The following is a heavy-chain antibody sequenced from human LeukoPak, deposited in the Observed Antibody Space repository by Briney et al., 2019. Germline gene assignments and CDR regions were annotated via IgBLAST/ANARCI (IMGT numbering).Heavy chain of an antibody. J-gene: IGHJ4*02. D-gene: IGHD4-17*01. CDR2: IIPIFGTA. CDR1: GGTFSSYA. Sequence: SVTVSCKASGGTFSSYAISWVRQAPGQGLEWMGGIIPIFGTANYAQKFQGRVTITADESTSTAYMELSSLRSEDTAVYYCASNPADYGDYDDYWGQGTLVTVSS. CDR3: ASNPADYGDYDDY. V-gene: IGHV1-69*13.